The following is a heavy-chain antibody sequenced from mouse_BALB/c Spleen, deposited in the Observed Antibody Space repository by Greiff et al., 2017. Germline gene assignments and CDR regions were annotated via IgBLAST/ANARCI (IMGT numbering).Heavy chain of an antibody. D-gene: IGHD1-1*01. CDR1: GFTFSSYA. V-gene: IGHV5-9-4*01. CDR3: ARAYGRGDGPLPMDY. J-gene: IGHJ4*01. Sequence: EVKLVESGGGLVKPGGSLKLSCAASGFTFSSYAMSWVRQSPEKRLEWVAEISSGGSYTYYPDTVTGRFTISRDNAKNTLYLEMSSLRSEDTAMYYCARAYGRGDGPLPMDYWGQGTSVTVSS. CDR2: ISSGGSYT.